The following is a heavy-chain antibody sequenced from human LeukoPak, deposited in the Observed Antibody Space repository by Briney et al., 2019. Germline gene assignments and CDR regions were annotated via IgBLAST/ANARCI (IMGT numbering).Heavy chain of an antibody. CDR1: GGTFSSYA. Sequence: GASVKVSCKASGGTFSSYAISWVRQAPGQGLEWIGGIIPIFGTANYAQKFQGRVTITTDESTSTAYMELSSLRSEDTAVYYCASYCSSTSCYTGFDYWGQGTLVTVSS. D-gene: IGHD2-2*02. CDR3: ASYCSSTSCYTGFDY. V-gene: IGHV1-69*05. CDR2: IIPIFGTA. J-gene: IGHJ4*02.